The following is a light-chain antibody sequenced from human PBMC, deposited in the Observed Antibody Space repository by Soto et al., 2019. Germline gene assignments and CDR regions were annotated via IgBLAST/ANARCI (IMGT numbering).Light chain of an antibody. Sequence: DIQMTQSPSTLSASVGDRVTITSRASQSISSWLAWYQQKPEKAPNLLIYKASSLQSGVPSRFSGSGSGTEFALTITSLQPDDLATYYCQQYNSYPYTFGQGTKLEIK. CDR1: QSISSW. V-gene: IGKV1-5*03. CDR2: KAS. J-gene: IGKJ2*01. CDR3: QQYNSYPYT.